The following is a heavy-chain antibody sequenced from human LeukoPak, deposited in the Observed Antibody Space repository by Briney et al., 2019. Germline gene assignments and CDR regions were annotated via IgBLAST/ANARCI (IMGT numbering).Heavy chain of an antibody. CDR1: GFNFRDHW. Sequence: GGSLRLSCAVSGFNFRDHWMDWVREAPGKGLQWVGHIKNDGSETYYLDSLKGRFSISRDNTNNALYLQMNSLRVEDTAVYYCVKNDGWFHLAQWGQGTLVTVSS. V-gene: IGHV3-7*03. CDR3: VKNDGWFHLAQ. J-gene: IGHJ4*02. D-gene: IGHD6-19*01. CDR2: IKNDGSET.